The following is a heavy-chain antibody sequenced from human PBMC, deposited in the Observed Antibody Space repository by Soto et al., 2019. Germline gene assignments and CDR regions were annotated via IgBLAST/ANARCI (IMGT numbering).Heavy chain of an antibody. Sequence: QVQLVQSGAEVKKPGSSVKVSCKASGGTFSSDAISWVRQAPGQGLEWMGGIIPIFGTANYAQKFQGRVTITADESTSTAYMELSILRSEDTAVYYCASVLFYGSGHHAFDIWGQGTMVTVSS. J-gene: IGHJ3*02. D-gene: IGHD3-10*01. CDR2: IIPIFGTA. CDR3: ASVLFYGSGHHAFDI. V-gene: IGHV1-69*01. CDR1: GGTFSSDA.